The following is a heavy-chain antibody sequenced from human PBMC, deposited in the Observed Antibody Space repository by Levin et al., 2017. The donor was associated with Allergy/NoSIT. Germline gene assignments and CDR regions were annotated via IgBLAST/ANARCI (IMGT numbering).Heavy chain of an antibody. J-gene: IGHJ5*02. V-gene: IGHV3-33*01. CDR2: IWYDGSNK. D-gene: IGHD6-19*01. Sequence: QLGESLKISCAASGFTFSSYGMHWVRQAPGKGLEWVAVIWYDGSNKYYADSVKGRFTISRDNSKNTLYLQMNSLRAEDTAVYYCARGSKAVAGTPDPWGQGTLVTVSS. CDR1: GFTFSSYG. CDR3: ARGSKAVAGTPDP.